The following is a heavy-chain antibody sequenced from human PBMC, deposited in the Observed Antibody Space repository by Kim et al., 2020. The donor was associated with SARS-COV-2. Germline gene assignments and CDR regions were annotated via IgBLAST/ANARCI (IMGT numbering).Heavy chain of an antibody. V-gene: IGHV3-74*01. CDR3: ARDNASDDYGDYPGASATDY. Sequence: GGSLRLSCAASGFSFGSYWMHWVRQAPGKGLVWVSRLNSDGSRTSYADSVKGRFTISRDNAKNTLYLQMNSLRAEDTAVYYCARDNASDDYGDYPGASATDYCGHGDLVTASS. CDR1: GFSFGSYW. CDR2: LNSDGSRT. D-gene: IGHD4-17*01. J-gene: IGHJ4*01.